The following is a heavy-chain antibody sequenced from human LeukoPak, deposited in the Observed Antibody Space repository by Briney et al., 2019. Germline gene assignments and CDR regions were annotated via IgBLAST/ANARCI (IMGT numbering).Heavy chain of an antibody. CDR1: GGTFSSYA. CDR3: ARTRALVLRYFDWPAPDAFDI. CDR2: IIPIFGTA. J-gene: IGHJ3*02. V-gene: IGHV1-69*05. D-gene: IGHD3-9*01. Sequence: GASVKVSCKASGGTFSSYAISWLRQAPGQGLEWMGRIIPIFGTANYAQKFQGRVTITTDESTSTAYMELSSLRSEDTAVYYCARTRALVLRYFDWPAPDAFDIWGQGTMVTVSS.